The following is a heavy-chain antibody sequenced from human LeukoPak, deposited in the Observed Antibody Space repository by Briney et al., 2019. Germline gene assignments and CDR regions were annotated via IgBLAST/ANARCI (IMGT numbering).Heavy chain of an antibody. V-gene: IGHV3-23*01. Sequence: EPGGSLRLSCAASGFTFSSYAMTWVRQAPGEGLEWVSAISPSGGDTYYADSVQGRFSISRDNAKNSLYLQMNSLRAEDTAVYYCARARDGYNDPYYFDYWGQGTLVTVSS. D-gene: IGHD5-24*01. J-gene: IGHJ4*02. CDR1: GFTFSSYA. CDR2: ISPSGGDT. CDR3: ARARDGYNDPYYFDY.